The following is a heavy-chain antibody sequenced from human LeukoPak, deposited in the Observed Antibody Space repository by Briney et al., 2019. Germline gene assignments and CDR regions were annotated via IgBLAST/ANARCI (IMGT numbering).Heavy chain of an antibody. J-gene: IGHJ6*02. CDR3: ARDYYDSSGYRSSTFGMDV. CDR1: GYTFTGYY. Sequence: ASVKVSCKASGYTFTGYYMHWVRQAPGQGLEWMGWINPNSGGTNYAQEFQGRVTMTRDTSISTAYMELSRLRSDDTAVYYCARDYYDSSGYRSSTFGMDVWGQGTTVTVSS. CDR2: INPNSGGT. V-gene: IGHV1-2*02. D-gene: IGHD3-22*01.